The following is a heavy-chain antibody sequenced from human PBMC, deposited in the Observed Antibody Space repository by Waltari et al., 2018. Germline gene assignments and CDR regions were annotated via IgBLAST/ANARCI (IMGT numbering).Heavy chain of an antibody. Sequence: QVQLQESGPGLVKPSETLSLTCTVSGGYIRSYYCSWIRQAPRNTLEWIGYIYDIGGHKYNPSLTSRVTISVDTSKNHFSLRVSSVTAADTAVYYCARFGRSGYWPFDHWGQGIQVTVSS. V-gene: IGHV4-59*01. CDR2: IYDIGGH. D-gene: IGHD3-3*01. CDR1: GGYIRSYY. J-gene: IGHJ4*02. CDR3: ARFGRSGYWPFDH.